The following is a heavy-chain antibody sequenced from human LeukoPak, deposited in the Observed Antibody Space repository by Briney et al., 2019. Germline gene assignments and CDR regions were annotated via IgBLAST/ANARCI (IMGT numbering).Heavy chain of an antibody. CDR3: ARGYCAGGNCYVLDN. J-gene: IGHJ4*02. CDR2: IYNSGDT. Sequence: KASEALSLTCNVSGGSVNSYYWSWIRQPPGKGLEWIGYIYNSGDTKSNPSLKGRVTISMDTHKNKFSLKLSSVTAADTAVYYCARGYCAGGNCYVLDNWGQGTLVTVSS. D-gene: IGHD2-8*02. V-gene: IGHV4-59*02. CDR1: GGSVNSYY.